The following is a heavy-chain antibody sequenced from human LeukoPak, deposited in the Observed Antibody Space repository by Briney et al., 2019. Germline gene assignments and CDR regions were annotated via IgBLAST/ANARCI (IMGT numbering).Heavy chain of an antibody. CDR3: ARLEAGTYMDV. D-gene: IGHD6-19*01. J-gene: IGHJ6*02. CDR1: GGSISSYY. CDR2: IYYSGST. V-gene: IGHV4-59*08. Sequence: SETLSLTCTVSGGSISSYYWSWIRQPPGKGLEWIGYIYYSGSTNYNPSLKSRVTISVDTSKNQFSLKLSSVTAADTAVYYCARLEAGTYMDVWGQGTTVTVSS.